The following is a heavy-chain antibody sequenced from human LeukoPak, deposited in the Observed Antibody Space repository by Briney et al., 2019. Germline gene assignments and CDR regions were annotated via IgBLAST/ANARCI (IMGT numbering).Heavy chain of an antibody. CDR1: GGSISNYY. CDR3: ARSRVWSDYWGYFDY. D-gene: IGHD3-3*01. CDR2: ISYSGST. V-gene: IGHV4-59*01. Sequence: SETLSLTCTVSGGSISNYYWSWIRQPPGKGLEWIGYISYSGSTNYNPSLKSRVTISVDTSKTQISLKLRAVTAADTAVYYCARSRVWSDYWGYFDYWGQGTLVTVSS. J-gene: IGHJ4*02.